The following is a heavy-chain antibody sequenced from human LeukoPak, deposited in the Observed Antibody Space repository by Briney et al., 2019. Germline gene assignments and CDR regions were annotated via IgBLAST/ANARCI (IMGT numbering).Heavy chain of an antibody. CDR3: AKDRSQYDILTGPFDY. J-gene: IGHJ4*02. V-gene: IGHV3-30*04. D-gene: IGHD3-9*01. CDR1: GFTFSSYA. Sequence: GRSLRLSCAAPGFTFSSYAMHWVRQAPGKGLDLVAVISYDGSNKYYADSVKGRFTISRDNSKNTLYLQMNSLRAEDTAVYFCAKDRSQYDILTGPFDYWGQGTLVTVSS. CDR2: ISYDGSNK.